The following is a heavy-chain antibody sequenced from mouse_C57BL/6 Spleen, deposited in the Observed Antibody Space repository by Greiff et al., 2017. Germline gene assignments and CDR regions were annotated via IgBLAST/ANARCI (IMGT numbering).Heavy chain of an antibody. Sequence: VHVKQSGAELVRPGASVKLSCTASGFNIKDYYMHWVKQRPEQGLEWIGRIDPEDGDTEYAPKFQGKATMTADKSSNTAYLQLSSLTSEDTAVYYCTTIYYYGSSHYAMDYWGQGTSVTVSS. CDR3: TTIYYYGSSHYAMDY. V-gene: IGHV14-1*01. J-gene: IGHJ4*01. D-gene: IGHD1-1*01. CDR1: GFNIKDYY. CDR2: IDPEDGDT.